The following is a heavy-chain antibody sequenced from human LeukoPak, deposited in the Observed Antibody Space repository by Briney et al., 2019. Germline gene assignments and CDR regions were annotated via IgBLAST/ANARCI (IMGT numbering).Heavy chain of an antibody. Sequence: PGRSLRLSCAASRFTFSSSAMHWVRQAPGKGLEWVAVISYDGSNKYYADSVKGRFTISRDDSKDTLFVQMSSLRVEDTALYYCAKAAHYYDRTGLDFGGQGTLVTVSS. CDR1: RFTFSSSA. CDR2: ISYDGSNK. D-gene: IGHD3-22*01. V-gene: IGHV3-30-3*01. J-gene: IGHJ4*02. CDR3: AKAAHYYDRTGLDF.